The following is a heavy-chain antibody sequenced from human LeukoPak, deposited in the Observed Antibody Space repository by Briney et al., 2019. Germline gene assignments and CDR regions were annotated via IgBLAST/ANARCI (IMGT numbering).Heavy chain of an antibody. Sequence: ASVKVSCKASGYTFTGYYMHWVRQAPGQGLEWMGWINPNSGDTNYAQKFQGRVTMTRDTSISTAYMELSRLRSDDTAVYYCAREDSGYEIDYWGQGTLVTVSS. J-gene: IGHJ4*02. CDR1: GYTFTGYY. CDR3: AREDSGYEIDY. CDR2: INPNSGDT. V-gene: IGHV1-2*02. D-gene: IGHD5-12*01.